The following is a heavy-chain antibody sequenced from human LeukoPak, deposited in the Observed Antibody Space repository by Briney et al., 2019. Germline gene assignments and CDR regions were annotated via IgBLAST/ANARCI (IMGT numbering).Heavy chain of an antibody. CDR2: ISSSGSTI. J-gene: IGHJ6*03. CDR1: GFTFSSYE. CDR3: ARDGKSRLLWFGESRGYYYMDV. D-gene: IGHD3-10*01. Sequence: PGGSLRLSCAASGFTFSSYEMNWVRQAPGKGLEWVSYISSSGSTIYYADSVKGRFTISRDNAKNSLYLQMNSLRAEDTAVYYCARDGKSRLLWFGESRGYYYMDVWGKGTTVTVSS. V-gene: IGHV3-48*03.